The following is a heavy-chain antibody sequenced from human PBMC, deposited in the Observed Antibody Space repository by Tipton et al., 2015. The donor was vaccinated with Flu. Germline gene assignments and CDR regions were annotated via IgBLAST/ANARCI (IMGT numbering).Heavy chain of an antibody. CDR1: GFTFSNFA. V-gene: IGHV3-23*01. CDR2: ISGSGGST. J-gene: IGHJ6*03. D-gene: IGHD3-22*01. Sequence: GSLRLSCAASGFTFSNFAMTWVRQAPGKGLEWVSAISGSGGSTYYADSVKGRFTIYRDNSKNTLFLQMNSLRAEDTALYYCAKDKYYDDGSGYYYQYYMDVWGKGTTVTVSS. CDR3: AKDKYYDDGSGYYYQYYMDV.